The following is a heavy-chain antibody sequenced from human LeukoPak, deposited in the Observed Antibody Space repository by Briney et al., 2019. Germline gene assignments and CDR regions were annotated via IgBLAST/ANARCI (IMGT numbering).Heavy chain of an antibody. J-gene: IGHJ4*02. Sequence: SETLSLTCAVYGGSFSGYYWSWIRQPPGKGLEWIGEINHSGSTNYNPSLKSRFTISVDTSKNQFSLKLTSVTAADTAVYYCARGLSLWWKIGSGPFDYWGQGTLVTVSS. V-gene: IGHV4-34*01. CDR3: ARGLSLWWKIGSGPFDY. D-gene: IGHD2-21*01. CDR1: GGSFSGYY. CDR2: INHSGST.